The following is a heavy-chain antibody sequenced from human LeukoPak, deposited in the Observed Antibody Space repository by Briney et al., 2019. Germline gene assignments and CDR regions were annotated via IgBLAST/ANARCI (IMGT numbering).Heavy chain of an antibody. CDR3: AKNVVPGAKDY. Sequence: GGSLILSCAASGFTFSSYGMHWVRQAPGKGLEWVAFIRYDGNNKYYADSVKGRFTISRDNSKNTLCLQMNSLRAEDTAVYYCAKNVVPGAKDYWGQGTLVTVSS. CDR2: IRYDGNNK. CDR1: GFTFSSYG. V-gene: IGHV3-30*02. J-gene: IGHJ4*02. D-gene: IGHD2-2*01.